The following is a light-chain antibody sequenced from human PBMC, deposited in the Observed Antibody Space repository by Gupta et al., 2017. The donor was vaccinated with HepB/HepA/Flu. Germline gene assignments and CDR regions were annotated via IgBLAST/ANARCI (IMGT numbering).Light chain of an antibody. J-gene: IGLJ1*01. CDR2: NNN. V-gene: IGLV1-44*01. CDR1: SSNIGSNT. CDR3: AAWDDSLNGRYV. Sequence: QSVLTQPPSASGTPGQRVTISCSGSSSNIGSNTVNWYQQLPGTAPKLLIYNNNQRPSGVPDRFSGSKSGTSASLAISVLQSEDEADYYCAAWDDSLNGRYVFGTGTKVTVL.